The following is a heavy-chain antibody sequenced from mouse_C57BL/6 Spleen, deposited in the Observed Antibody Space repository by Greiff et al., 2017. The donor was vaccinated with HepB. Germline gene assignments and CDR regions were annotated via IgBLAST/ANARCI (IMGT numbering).Heavy chain of an antibody. CDR3: ARDLSTMITAFAY. Sequence: EVQLVESGGGLVKPGGSLKLSCAASGFTFSSYAMSWVRQTPEKRLEWVATISDGGSYTYYPDNVKGRFTISRDNAKNNLYLQMSHLKSEDTAMYYCARDLSTMITAFAYWGQGTLVTVSA. J-gene: IGHJ3*01. D-gene: IGHD2-4*01. CDR1: GFTFSSYA. V-gene: IGHV5-4*01. CDR2: ISDGGSYT.